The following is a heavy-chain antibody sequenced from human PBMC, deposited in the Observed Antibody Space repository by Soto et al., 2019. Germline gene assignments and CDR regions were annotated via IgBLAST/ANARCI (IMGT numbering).Heavy chain of an antibody. V-gene: IGHV3-23*01. CDR3: AKVQGVSSWYYYYGMDV. D-gene: IGHD6-13*01. Sequence: PGGALRLSCAASGVTFSSYAMSWVRQAPGKGLEWVSAISGSGGSTYYADSVKGRFAISRDNSKNTLYLQMNSLRAEDTAVYYCAKVQGVSSWYYYYGMDVWGQGTTVTVSS. J-gene: IGHJ6*02. CDR2: ISGSGGST. CDR1: GVTFSSYA.